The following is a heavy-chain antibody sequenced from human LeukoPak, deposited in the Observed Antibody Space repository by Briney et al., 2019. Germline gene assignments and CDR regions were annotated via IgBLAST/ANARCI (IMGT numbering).Heavy chain of an antibody. V-gene: IGHV4-39*07. CDR2: IYYSGST. CDR1: GGSISSSSYY. J-gene: IGHJ4*02. Sequence: SETLSLTCTVSGGSISSSSYYWGWIRQPPGKGLEWIGSIYYSGSTYYNPSLKSRVTISVDTSKNQFSLKLSSVTAEDTAVYYCAKDLSIVVVPAPLNFDYWGQGTLVTVSS. CDR3: AKDLSIVVVPAPLNFDY. D-gene: IGHD2-2*01.